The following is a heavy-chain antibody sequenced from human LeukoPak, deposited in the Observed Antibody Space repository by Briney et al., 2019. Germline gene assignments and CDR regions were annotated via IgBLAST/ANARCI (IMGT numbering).Heavy chain of an antibody. CDR3: ARDRLYCSSTSCPGDY. J-gene: IGHJ4*02. Sequence: GGSLRLSCAGSGFTFSSYAMSWVRQAPGKGLEWVSAISDSGDYTYYADSVKGRFTISRDDAKNSLYLQMNSLRAEDTAVYYCARDRLYCSSTSCPGDYWGQGTLVTVSS. D-gene: IGHD2-2*01. CDR2: ISDSGDYT. V-gene: IGHV3-21*01. CDR1: GFTFSSYA.